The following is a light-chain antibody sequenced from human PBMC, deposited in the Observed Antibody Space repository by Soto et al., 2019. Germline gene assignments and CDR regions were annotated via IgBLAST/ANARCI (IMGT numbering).Light chain of an antibody. CDR2: GAS. Sequence: EIVLTQSPGTLSLSPGERATLSCRASQSVSSGYLAWYQHKPGQAPRLLIYGASSRATGIPDRFSGSGSGTEFTLTISRLEPEDFAVYYCQQYGRSPPYTFGQGTKLEIK. CDR3: QQYGRSPPYT. CDR1: QSVSSGY. V-gene: IGKV3-20*01. J-gene: IGKJ2*01.